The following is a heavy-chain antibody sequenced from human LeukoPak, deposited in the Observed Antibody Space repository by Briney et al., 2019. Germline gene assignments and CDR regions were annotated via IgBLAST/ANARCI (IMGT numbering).Heavy chain of an antibody. V-gene: IGHV3-21*01. CDR3: ASGRVGTTGNFDY. D-gene: IGHD1-14*01. CDR2: ISSSSYI. Sequence: GGSLRLSCAASGFTFSSYSMNWVRQAPGKGLEWVSSISSSSYIYYADSVKGRFTISRDNAKNSLYLQMNSLRAEDTAVYYCASGRVGTTGNFDYWGQGTLVTVSS. CDR1: GFTFSSYS. J-gene: IGHJ4*02.